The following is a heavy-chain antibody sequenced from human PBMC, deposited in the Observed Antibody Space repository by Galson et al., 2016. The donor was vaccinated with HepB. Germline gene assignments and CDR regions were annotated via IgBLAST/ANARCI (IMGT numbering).Heavy chain of an antibody. D-gene: IGHD5-12*01. CDR3: ARGMIGFSGYDL. CDR2: LYFGGNR. Sequence: SLRLSCAISGFTVSSNYLSWVRQAPGKGPEWASVLYFGGNRYYADSVRGRFTVSSDNSRNTLYLQMNSLRADDTAIYYCARGMIGFSGYDLWGQGTLVTVSS. J-gene: IGHJ5*02. V-gene: IGHV3-53*01. CDR1: GFTVSSNY.